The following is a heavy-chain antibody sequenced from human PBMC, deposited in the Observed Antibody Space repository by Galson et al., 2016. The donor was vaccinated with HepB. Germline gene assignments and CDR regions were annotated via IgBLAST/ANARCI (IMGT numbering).Heavy chain of an antibody. Sequence: SLRLSCAASGFTFDGYAMHWVRQTPGKGLEWVSGISWNSGSIGYADSVKGRFIIYRDNATNSLYLQMNRLRSEDTALYYCAKVDRWRYDAFDIWGQGTMVTVSS. CDR3: AKVDRWRYDAFDI. V-gene: IGHV3-9*01. CDR1: GFTFDGYA. D-gene: IGHD3/OR15-3a*01. J-gene: IGHJ3*02. CDR2: ISWNSGSI.